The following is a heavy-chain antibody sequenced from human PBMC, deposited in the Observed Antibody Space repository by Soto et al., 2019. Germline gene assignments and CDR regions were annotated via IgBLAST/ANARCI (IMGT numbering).Heavy chain of an antibody. D-gene: IGHD3-3*01. V-gene: IGHV1-18*04. Sequence: QDQLVQSGAEVKKPGASVKVSCKASVFTSSGISWVRQAPGQRLEWMGWISTHNGNTSYAQKFQGRVIMTMDTSTTTVYMELRRLRPDATAVYLCAREGILGLFDAYDLWGQVTMVTVSS. CDR1: VFTSSG. J-gene: IGHJ3*01. CDR3: AREGILGLFDAYDL. CDR2: ISTHNGNT.